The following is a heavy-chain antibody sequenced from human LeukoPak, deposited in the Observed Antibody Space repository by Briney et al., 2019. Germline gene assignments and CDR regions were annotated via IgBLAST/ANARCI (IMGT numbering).Heavy chain of an antibody. CDR1: GYTFTSYY. CDR2: INPSGGST. V-gene: IGHV1-46*01. J-gene: IGHJ4*02. CDR3: ARVGSGDYFDY. D-gene: IGHD6-19*01. Sequence: ASVKVSCKASGYTFTSYYMHWVRQAPGQGLEWMGIINPSGGSTSHAQKFQGRVTMTRDTSTSTVYMELSSLRSEDTAVYYCARVGSGDYFDYWGQGTLVTVSS.